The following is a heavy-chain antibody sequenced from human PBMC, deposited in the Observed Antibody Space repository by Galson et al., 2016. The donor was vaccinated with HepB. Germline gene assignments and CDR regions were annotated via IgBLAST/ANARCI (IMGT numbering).Heavy chain of an antibody. Sequence: SLRLSCAASGFIFEDYGMSWVRQAPGKGLEWVSSINRNGGSTGYGDSVKGRFAISRDNTKNSLYLQMKSLRVEDTALYYCARNDYGDYEGLDPWGQGTLVTVSS. CDR2: INRNGGST. CDR3: ARNDYGDYEGLDP. V-gene: IGHV3-20*04. D-gene: IGHD4-17*01. CDR1: GFIFEDYG. J-gene: IGHJ5*02.